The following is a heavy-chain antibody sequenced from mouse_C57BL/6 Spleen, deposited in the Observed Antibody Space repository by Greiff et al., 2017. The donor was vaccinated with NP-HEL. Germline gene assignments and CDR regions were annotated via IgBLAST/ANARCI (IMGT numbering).Heavy chain of an antibody. J-gene: IGHJ2*01. Sequence: EVQLQQSGPELVKPGDSVKISCKASGYSFTGYFMNWVMQSHGKSLEWIGRINPYNGDTFYNQKFKGKATLTVDKSSSTAHMELRSLTSEDSAVYYCAKGPYGYYFDYWGQGTTLTVSS. CDR2: INPYNGDT. V-gene: IGHV1-20*01. CDR1: GYSFTGYF. D-gene: IGHD2-2*01. CDR3: AKGPYGYYFDY.